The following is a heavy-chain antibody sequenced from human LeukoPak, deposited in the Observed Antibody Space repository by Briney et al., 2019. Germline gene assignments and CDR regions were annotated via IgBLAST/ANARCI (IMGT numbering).Heavy chain of an antibody. Sequence: GGSLRLPCGASGFTFSSYSMNWVRQAPGKGLEWVSYISSSRSIMYYADSVKGRFTISRDNAEKSLYLQMNSLRDEDTAVYYCARDRFDYWGQGTLVTVSS. J-gene: IGHJ4*02. CDR3: ARDRFDY. CDR1: GFTFSSYS. CDR2: ISSSRSIM. V-gene: IGHV3-48*02.